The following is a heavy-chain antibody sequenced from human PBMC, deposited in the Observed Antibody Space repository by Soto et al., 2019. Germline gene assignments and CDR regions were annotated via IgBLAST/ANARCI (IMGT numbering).Heavy chain of an antibody. Sequence: PGGSLRLSCAVSGFTCGSYWMNWVRLIPGKGLEWVAYIKPDGSATYYVDSVKGRFTISGDNAKNSLYLQMNSLRVEDTSVYYCARAGYCGPGCYYYFDYWGQGTLVTVSS. D-gene: IGHD2-21*02. V-gene: IGHV3-7*01. J-gene: IGHJ4*02. CDR1: GFTCGSYW. CDR3: ARAGYCGPGCYYYFDY. CDR2: IKPDGSAT.